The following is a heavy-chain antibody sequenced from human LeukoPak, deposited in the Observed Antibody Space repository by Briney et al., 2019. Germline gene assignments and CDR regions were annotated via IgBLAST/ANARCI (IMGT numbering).Heavy chain of an antibody. V-gene: IGHV4-59*01. D-gene: IGHD4-23*01. CDR1: GGSISSYY. Sequence: SETLSLTCTVSGGSISSYYWSWIRQPPGKGLEWIGDIYYSGSTNYNPSLKSRVTISVDTSKNQFSLKLSSVTAAVTAVYYCARWDQHDYGGNSEAFDIWGQGTMVTVSS. J-gene: IGHJ3*02. CDR2: IYYSGST. CDR3: ARWDQHDYGGNSEAFDI.